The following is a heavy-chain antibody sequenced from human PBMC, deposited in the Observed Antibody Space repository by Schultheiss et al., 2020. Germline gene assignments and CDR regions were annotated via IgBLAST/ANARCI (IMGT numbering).Heavy chain of an antibody. CDR2: IYYSGST. Sequence: SETLSLTCAVYGGSFSGYYWSWIRQHPGKGLEWIGYIYYSGSTNYNPSLKSRVTISVDTSKNQFSLELRSVTAADTAMYYCARLWDGSGWPWGQGTLVTVSS. J-gene: IGHJ4*02. V-gene: IGHV4-59*08. CDR1: GGSFSGYY. CDR3: ARLWDGSGWP. D-gene: IGHD6-19*01.